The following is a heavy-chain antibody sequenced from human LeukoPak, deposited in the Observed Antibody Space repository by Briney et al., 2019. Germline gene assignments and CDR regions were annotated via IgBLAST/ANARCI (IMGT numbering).Heavy chain of an antibody. CDR3: ARDPIGGRPDYLDY. V-gene: IGHV3-30*01. Sequence: GGSLRLSCTASGFSFGTYAMHWVRQAPGKGFEWVAVISSDASITIYPDSMRGRFTNSRDNSKNTLYLDMNNLRGEDTALYFCARDPIGGRPDYLDYWGQGTLVTVSS. CDR2: ISSDASIT. D-gene: IGHD3-10*01. CDR1: GFSFGTYA. J-gene: IGHJ4*02.